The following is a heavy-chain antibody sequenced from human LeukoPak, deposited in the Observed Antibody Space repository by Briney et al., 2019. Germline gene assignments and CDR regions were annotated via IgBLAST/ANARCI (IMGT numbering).Heavy chain of an antibody. J-gene: IGHJ5*02. V-gene: IGHV5-51*01. Sequence: PGESLKISCKGSGYSFTTYWIGWVRQMPGKGLEWMGSINPGDSDTIYSPSFQGQVTMSADKSITTAYLQWSSLRASDTAMYYCARRISQVYDSSGYPENWFDPWGQGTLVTVSS. D-gene: IGHD3-22*01. CDR1: GYSFTTYW. CDR3: ARRISQVYDSSGYPENWFDP. CDR2: INPGDSDT.